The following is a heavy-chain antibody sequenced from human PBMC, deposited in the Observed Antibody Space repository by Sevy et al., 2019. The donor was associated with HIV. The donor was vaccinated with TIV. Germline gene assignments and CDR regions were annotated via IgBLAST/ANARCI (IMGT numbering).Heavy chain of an antibody. Sequence: GESLKISCAASGFTFSYSGMHWVRQAPGKGLEWVTFIQYDGSNKYYADSVKGRFTISRDNSKNTLYLQMNSLRRDDTALYFWAKNTAAAGTGGFDYWGHGILVTVSS. J-gene: IGHJ4*01. CDR3: AKNTAAAGTGGFDY. D-gene: IGHD6-13*01. CDR2: IQYDGSNK. V-gene: IGHV3-30*02. CDR1: GFTFSYSG.